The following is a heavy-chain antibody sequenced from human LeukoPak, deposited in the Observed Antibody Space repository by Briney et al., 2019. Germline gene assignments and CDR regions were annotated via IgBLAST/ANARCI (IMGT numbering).Heavy chain of an antibody. CDR2: ISSSGSAM. V-gene: IGHV3-48*03. D-gene: IGHD4-17*01. Sequence: PGGSLRLSCAASGFTFSSYEMIWVRQAPGKGMEWVSYISSSGSAMYYADSVKGRFTISRDNAKNSLYLQMNSPRAEDTAVYYCARYGDYWGQGTLVTVSS. CDR3: ARYGDY. CDR1: GFTFSSYE. J-gene: IGHJ4*02.